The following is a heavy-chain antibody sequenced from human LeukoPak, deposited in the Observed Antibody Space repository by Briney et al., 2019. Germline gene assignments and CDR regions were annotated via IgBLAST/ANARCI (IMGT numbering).Heavy chain of an antibody. Sequence: ASVKVSCKASGYTFTGYYMHWVRQAPGQGLEWMGWINPNSGGTNYAQKFQGWVTMTRDTSISTAYMELSRLRSDDTAVYYCATSADYGDFDAFDIWGQGTMLTVSS. CDR1: GYTFTGYY. CDR3: ATSADYGDFDAFDI. V-gene: IGHV1-2*04. CDR2: INPNSGGT. J-gene: IGHJ3*02. D-gene: IGHD4-17*01.